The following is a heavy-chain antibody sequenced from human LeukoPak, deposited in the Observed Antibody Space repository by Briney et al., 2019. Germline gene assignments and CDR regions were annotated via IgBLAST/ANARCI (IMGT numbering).Heavy chain of an antibody. Sequence: QTGGSLRLSCAASRFTFSSYAMSWVRQAPGKGLEWVSGVSGNGAGTYYGDSVKGRFTISRDNSKNTLYLQMNSLRAEDTAVYYCARDGVNMVQGNYYYYMDIWGKGTTVTVSS. V-gene: IGHV3-23*01. CDR1: RFTFSSYA. D-gene: IGHD3-10*01. J-gene: IGHJ6*03. CDR2: VSGNGAGT. CDR3: ARDGVNMVQGNYYYYMDI.